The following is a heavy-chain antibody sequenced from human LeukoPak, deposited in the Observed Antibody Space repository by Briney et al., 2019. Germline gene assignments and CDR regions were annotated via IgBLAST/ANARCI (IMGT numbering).Heavy chain of an antibody. CDR2: INDDETST. CDR3: ATTGSGSYYDY. CDR1: GFSFSSSW. J-gene: IGHJ4*02. D-gene: IGHD1-26*01. Sequence: GGSLRLSCAASGFSFSSSWMHWVRQVPGKGLVWVSRINDDETSTSYADSVKGRFTISRDNAKNTLYLQMNRLRAEDTAVYYCATTGSGSYYDYWGQGTLVTVSS. V-gene: IGHV3-74*01.